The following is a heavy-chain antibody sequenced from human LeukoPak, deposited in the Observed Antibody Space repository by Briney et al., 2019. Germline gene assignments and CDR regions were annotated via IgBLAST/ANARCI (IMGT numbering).Heavy chain of an antibody. Sequence: SQTLSLTCAVSGGSISSGRYSWSWIRQPPGQGLEWIGYIYHSGSTYYNPSLKSRVTISVDRSKNQFSLKLSSVTAADTAVYYCARAPGTADRFDYWGQGTLVTVSS. J-gene: IGHJ4*02. CDR2: IYHSGST. CDR3: ARAPGTADRFDY. V-gene: IGHV4-30-2*01. CDR1: GGSISSGRYS. D-gene: IGHD3-10*01.